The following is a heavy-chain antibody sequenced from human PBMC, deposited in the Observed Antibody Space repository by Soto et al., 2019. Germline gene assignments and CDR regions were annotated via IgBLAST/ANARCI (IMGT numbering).Heavy chain of an antibody. V-gene: IGHV3-30-3*01. J-gene: IGHJ2*01. CDR3: ARPLWRDDYNGGYFDL. D-gene: IGHD4-4*01. CDR2: ISYDGSNK. Sequence: QVQLVESGGGVVQPGRSLRLSCAASGFTFSSYAMHWVRQAPGKGLEWVAVISYDGSNKYYADSVKGLFTISRDNSKNTLYLQMNSLRTEDTAVYYCARPLWRDDYNGGYFDLWGRGTLVTVSS. CDR1: GFTFSSYA.